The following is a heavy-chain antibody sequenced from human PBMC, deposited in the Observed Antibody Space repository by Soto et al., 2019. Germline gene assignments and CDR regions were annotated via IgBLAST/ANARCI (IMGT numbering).Heavy chain of an antibody. V-gene: IGHV4-59*01. CDR3: ARSLYYYDSSGYYAYYFDY. D-gene: IGHD3-22*01. CDR2: IYYSGST. Sequence: SETLSLTCTVSGGSIISYYCICIRQAPVQGLEWIGYIYYSGSTNYNPSLKSRVTISVDTSKNQFSLKLSSVTAADTAVYYCARSLYYYDSSGYYAYYFDYWGQGTPVTVSS. CDR1: GGSIISYY. J-gene: IGHJ4*02.